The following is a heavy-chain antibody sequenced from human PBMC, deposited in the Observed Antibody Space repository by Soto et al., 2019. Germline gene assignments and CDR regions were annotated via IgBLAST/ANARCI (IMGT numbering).Heavy chain of an antibody. CDR3: AKAGPYYYGSGSYVVYGMDV. V-gene: IGHV3-23*01. Sequence: GGSLRLSCADSGFTFSSYAMSWVRQAPGKGLEWVSAISGSGGSTYYADSVKGRFTISRDNSKNTLYLQMNSLRAEDTAVYYCAKAGPYYYGSGSYVVYGMDVWGQGTTVTVSS. D-gene: IGHD3-10*01. CDR2: ISGSGGST. J-gene: IGHJ6*02. CDR1: GFTFSSYA.